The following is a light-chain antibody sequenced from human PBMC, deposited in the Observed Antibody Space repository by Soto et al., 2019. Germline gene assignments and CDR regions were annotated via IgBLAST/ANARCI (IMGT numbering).Light chain of an antibody. V-gene: IGKV3-15*01. CDR2: GAS. CDR3: QQYNNWPPWT. J-gene: IGKJ1*01. CDR1: QSVSSN. Sequence: IVMTQSPAPLSVSPGERATLSCRASQSVSSNLAWYQQKPGQAPRLLIYGASTRATGIPARFSGSGSGTEFTLTISSLQSEDFAVYYCQQYNNWPPWTVGQGGKVDIK.